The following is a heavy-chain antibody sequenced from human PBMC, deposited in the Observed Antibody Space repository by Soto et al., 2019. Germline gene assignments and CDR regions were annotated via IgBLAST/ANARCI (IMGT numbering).Heavy chain of an antibody. CDR1: GSSISSYY. Sequence: SETLSLTCTVSGSSISSYYWSWIRQPPGKGLEWIGYIYYSGSTNYNPSLKSRGTISVDTSKNQFSLKLSSVTAADTAVYYCARALGYQLLYPLYYYGMDVWGQGTTVTVSS. CDR3: ARALGYQLLYPLYYYGMDV. V-gene: IGHV4-59*01. D-gene: IGHD2-2*02. J-gene: IGHJ6*02. CDR2: IYYSGST.